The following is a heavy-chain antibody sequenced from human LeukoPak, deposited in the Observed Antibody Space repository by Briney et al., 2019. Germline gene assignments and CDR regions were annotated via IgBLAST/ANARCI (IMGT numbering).Heavy chain of an antibody. CDR1: GYTFTAYY. CDR2: INPNSGGT. V-gene: IGHV1-2*02. J-gene: IGHJ4*02. CDR3: ARDLYYYGSGSYYFDY. D-gene: IGHD3-10*01. Sequence: GASVNVSCKASGYTFTAYYMHWVRQAPGQGLEWMGWINPNSGGTNYEKKFQGRVTITRHKSISTAYMELGRLRSDDTAVYYCARDLYYYGSGSYYFDYWGQGTLVTVSS.